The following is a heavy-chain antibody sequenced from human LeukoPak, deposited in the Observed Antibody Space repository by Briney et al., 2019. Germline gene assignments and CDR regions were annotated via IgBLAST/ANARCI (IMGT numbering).Heavy chain of an antibody. CDR3: AREVATSLLGYYYYGMHV. Sequence: SVKVSCKASGWTFSSCVISGLRQAPGQGLEWMGGIIPIFGTANYAQKFQGRVTITADESTSTAYMELSSLRSEDTAVYYCAREVATSLLGYYYYGMHVWGQGTTVTVSS. CDR1: GWTFSSCV. J-gene: IGHJ6*02. CDR2: IIPIFGTA. D-gene: IGHD5-12*01. V-gene: IGHV1-69*01.